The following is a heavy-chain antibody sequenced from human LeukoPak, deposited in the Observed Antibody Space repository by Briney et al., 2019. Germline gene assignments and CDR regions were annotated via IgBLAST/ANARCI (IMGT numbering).Heavy chain of an antibody. V-gene: IGHV3-23*01. CDR3: AKPPWSGYYTLYSYDMDV. Sequence: SGGSLRLSCAASGFAFSKHVMSWVRQAPGKGLEWVALISGTSITIDYADSVKGRFTISRDNSKNTLFPQMKSLRAEDTAVYYCAKPPWSGYYTLYSYDMDVWGQGTTVTVSS. D-gene: IGHD3-3*01. CDR2: ISGTSITI. CDR1: GFAFSKHV. J-gene: IGHJ6*02.